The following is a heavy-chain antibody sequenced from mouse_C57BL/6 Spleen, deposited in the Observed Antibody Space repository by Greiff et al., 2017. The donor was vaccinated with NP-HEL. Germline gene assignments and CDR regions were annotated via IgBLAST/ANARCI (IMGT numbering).Heavy chain of an antibody. CDR1: GFTFSDYG. CDR3: ARGGHYSNPYYFDY. D-gene: IGHD2-5*01. Sequence: DVKLVESGGGLVKPGGSLKLSCAASGFTFSDYGMHWVRQAPEKGLEWVAYISSGSSTIYYADTVKGRFTISRANAKNTLFLQMTSLRSEDTAMYYCARGGHYSNPYYFDYWGQGTTLTVSS. J-gene: IGHJ2*01. CDR2: ISSGSSTI. V-gene: IGHV5-17*01.